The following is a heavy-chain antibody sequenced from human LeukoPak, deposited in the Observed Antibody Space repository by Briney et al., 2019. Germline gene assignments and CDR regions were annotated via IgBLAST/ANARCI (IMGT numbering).Heavy chain of an antibody. V-gene: IGHV4-61*08. CDR3: ARGYYDSSGYYYVGVDY. Sequence: SQTLSLTCTVSGGSISSGDYYWSWIRQPPGKGLEWIGYIYYSGSTNYNPSLKSRVTISVDTSKNQFSLKLSSVTAADTAVYYCARGYYDSSGYYYVGVDYWGQGTLVTVSS. J-gene: IGHJ4*02. CDR1: GGSISSGDYY. D-gene: IGHD3-22*01. CDR2: IYYSGST.